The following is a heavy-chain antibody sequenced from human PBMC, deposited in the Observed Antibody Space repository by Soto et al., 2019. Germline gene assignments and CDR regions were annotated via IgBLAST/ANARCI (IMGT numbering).Heavy chain of an antibody. J-gene: IGHJ5*02. CDR3: ASSKGSWFDP. CDR2: ISYDGSNK. Sequence: QVQLVESGGGVVQPGRSLRLSCAASGFTFSSYALHWVRQAPGKGLEWVAVISYDGSNKYYADSVKGRFTISRDNSKNTVYLQLNSLIAEDTAVYYCASSKGSWFDPWGQGTLVTVSS. D-gene: IGHD3-10*01. CDR1: GFTFSSYA. V-gene: IGHV3-30-3*01.